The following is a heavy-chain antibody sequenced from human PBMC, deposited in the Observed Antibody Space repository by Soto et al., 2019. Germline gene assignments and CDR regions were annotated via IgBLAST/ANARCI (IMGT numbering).Heavy chain of an antibody. Sequence: PGESLKISCKGSGYSFTSYWIGWVRQMPGKGLEWMGIIYPGDSDTRYSPSFQGQVTISADKSISTAYLQWSSLKASDTAMYYCARHSFLRRPTYYSYYGMDVWGQGTTVTVSS. CDR3: ARHSFLRRPTYYSYYGMDV. J-gene: IGHJ6*02. CDR1: GYSFTSYW. CDR2: IYPGDSDT. V-gene: IGHV5-51*01. D-gene: IGHD5-12*01.